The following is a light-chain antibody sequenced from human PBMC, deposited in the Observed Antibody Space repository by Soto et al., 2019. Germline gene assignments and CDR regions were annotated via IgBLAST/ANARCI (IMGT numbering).Light chain of an antibody. V-gene: IGKV3-20*01. Sequence: EIVLTQSPGTLSLSPGERATLSCRASQSVSSSYVACYQQKPGQAPRLLIYGASSRATGIPDRFSGSGSGTDFTLTISRLEPEDFAVYYCQQYGSSPRTFGQGTKVDIK. CDR3: QQYGSSPRT. CDR2: GAS. CDR1: QSVSSSY. J-gene: IGKJ1*01.